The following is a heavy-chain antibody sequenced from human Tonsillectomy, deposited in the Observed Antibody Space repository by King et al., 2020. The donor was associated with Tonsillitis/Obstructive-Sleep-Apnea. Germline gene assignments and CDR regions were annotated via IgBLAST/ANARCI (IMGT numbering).Heavy chain of an antibody. CDR3: ARELAVAGNSAFDI. V-gene: IGHV3-30*01. CDR1: GFTFRNYA. Sequence: VQLVESGGGVVQPGRSLRLSCAASGFTFRNYAIHWVRQAPGKGLEWVAGIAYDGSNKYYADSVKGRFTISRDKSKNTLYLQMNSLRAEDTAVYSCARELAVAGNSAFDIWGQGTLVTVSS. D-gene: IGHD6-19*01. CDR2: IAYDGSNK. J-gene: IGHJ3*02.